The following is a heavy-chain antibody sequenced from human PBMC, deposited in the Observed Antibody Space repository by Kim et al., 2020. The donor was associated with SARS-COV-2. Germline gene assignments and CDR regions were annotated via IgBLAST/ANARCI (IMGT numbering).Heavy chain of an antibody. Sequence: GGSLRLSCAASGFTFSSYSMNWVRQAPGKGLEWVSSISSSSSYIYYADSVKGRFTISRDNAKNSLYLQMNSLRAEDTAVYYCARDVNWGELLQDYYYGMDVWGQGTTVTVSS. CDR3: ARDVNWGELLQDYYYGMDV. J-gene: IGHJ6*02. D-gene: IGHD1-26*01. CDR1: GFTFSSYS. V-gene: IGHV3-21*01. CDR2: ISSSSSYI.